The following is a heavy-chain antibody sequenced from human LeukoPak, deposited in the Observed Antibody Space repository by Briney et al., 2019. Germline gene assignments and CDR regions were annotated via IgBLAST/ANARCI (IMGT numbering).Heavy chain of an antibody. V-gene: IGHV4-39*01. J-gene: IGHJ6*03. CDR1: GGSIRSSSYY. CDR2: LYYSGNP. D-gene: IGHD3-22*01. CDR3: AIHGPNYYDSSGPYYYYMDV. Sequence: PSETLSLTCTVSGGSIRSSSYYWGWIRQSQGKELQWIGSLYYSGNPNNQPSLKSPVTISVDTSKNQFSLNLSSVTAADTAVYVCAIHGPNYYDSSGPYYYYMDVWGKGTTVTVSS.